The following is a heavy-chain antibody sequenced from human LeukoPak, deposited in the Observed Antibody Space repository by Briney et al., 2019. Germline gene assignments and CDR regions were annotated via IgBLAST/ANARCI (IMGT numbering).Heavy chain of an antibody. V-gene: IGHV1-2*02. J-gene: IGHJ4*02. CDR2: INPNSGGT. Sequence: GASVKVSCKASGYTFTGYYMHWVRQAPGQGLEWMGWINPNSGGTNYAQKFQGRVTMTRDTSISTTYMELSRLRSDDTAVYYCASAYCSSTSCHWGWGQGTLVTVSS. CDR3: ASAYCSSTSCHWG. D-gene: IGHD2-2*01. CDR1: GYTFTGYY.